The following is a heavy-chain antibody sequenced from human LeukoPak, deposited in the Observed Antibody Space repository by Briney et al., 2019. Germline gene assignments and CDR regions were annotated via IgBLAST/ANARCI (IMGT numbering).Heavy chain of an antibody. CDR1: GFTFSGYA. D-gene: IGHD5-12*01. CDR3: ARGHTDSEWLYFDS. CDR2: ISGSGVST. Sequence: GGSLRLSCATSGFTFSGYAMSWVRQAPGKGLEWVSTISGSGVSTYYADSVKGRFTSSRDNSKNTLYLQMNNLRAEDTAVYYCARGHTDSEWLYFDSWGQGSLVTVSS. V-gene: IGHV3-23*01. J-gene: IGHJ4*02.